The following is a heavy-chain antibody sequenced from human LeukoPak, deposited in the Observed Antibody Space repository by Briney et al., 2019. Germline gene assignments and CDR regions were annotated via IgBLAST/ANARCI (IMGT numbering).Heavy chain of an antibody. D-gene: IGHD2-2*01. J-gene: IGHJ6*04. Sequence: GGSLRLACAAPGFTFSSYAMHWVRQAPGKGLEWVAVISYDGSNNYYADSVKGRFTISRDNSKNTLYLQMNSLRAEDTAVYYCARQRRLGYCSSTICYAYYYGMDVWGKGTTVTVSS. V-gene: IGHV3-30*04. CDR1: GFTFSSYA. CDR3: ARQRRLGYCSSTICYAYYYGMDV. CDR2: ISYDGSNN.